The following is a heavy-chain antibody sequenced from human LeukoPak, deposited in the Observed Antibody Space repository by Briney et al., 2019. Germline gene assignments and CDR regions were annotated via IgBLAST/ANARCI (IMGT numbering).Heavy chain of an antibody. Sequence: SETLSLTCSVSGGSISDFYWTWIRQSPEKGLEWIGNIHYSGSSVHNPSLRSRVSMSIDRSLKQFFLKVTSVTAADTAVYYCVLAPNSNWFDFWGQGILVTVSS. CDR3: VLAPNSNWFDF. CDR2: IHYSGSS. J-gene: IGHJ4*02. V-gene: IGHV4-59*08. CDR1: GGSISDFY. D-gene: IGHD5-24*01.